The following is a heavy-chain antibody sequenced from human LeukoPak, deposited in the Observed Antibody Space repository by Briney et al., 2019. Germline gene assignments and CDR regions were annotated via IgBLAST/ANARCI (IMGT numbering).Heavy chain of an antibody. CDR3: ARDHSSAVARAHDY. J-gene: IGHJ4*02. Sequence: ASVKVSCKASGYTFTSYGISWVRQAPGQGLEWMGWISAYNGNTNYVQKLQGRVTMTTDTSTSTAYMELRSLRSDDTAVYYCARDHSSAVARAHDYWGQGTLVTVSS. V-gene: IGHV1-18*01. D-gene: IGHD6-19*01. CDR2: ISAYNGNT. CDR1: GYTFTSYG.